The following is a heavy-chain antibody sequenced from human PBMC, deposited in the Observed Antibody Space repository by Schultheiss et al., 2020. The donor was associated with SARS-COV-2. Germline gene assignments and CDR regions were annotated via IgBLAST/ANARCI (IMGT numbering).Heavy chain of an antibody. CDR3: AVLSNTNALNY. CDR2: IYYSGST. Sequence: SETLSLTCTVSGGSISSGGYSWSWIRQPPGKGLEWIGSIYYSGSTNYNPSLKSRVTISVDTSKNQFSLKLSSVTAADTAVYYCAVLSNTNALNYWGQGTLVTVSS. V-gene: IGHV4-61*08. D-gene: IGHD2-8*01. J-gene: IGHJ4*02. CDR1: GGSISSGGYS.